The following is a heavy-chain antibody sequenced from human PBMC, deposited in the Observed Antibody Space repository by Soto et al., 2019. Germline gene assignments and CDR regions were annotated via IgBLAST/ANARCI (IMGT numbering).Heavy chain of an antibody. CDR1: GFTFSSYA. CDR2: ISYDGSNK. J-gene: IGHJ4*02. D-gene: IGHD6-19*01. CDR3: ASPGWYHAY. Sequence: GGSLRLSCAASGFTFSSYAMHWVRQAPGKGLEWVAVISYDGSNKYYADSVKGRFTISRDNSKNTLYLQMNSLRAEDTAVYYCASPGWYHAYWGQGTLVTVSS. V-gene: IGHV3-30-3*01.